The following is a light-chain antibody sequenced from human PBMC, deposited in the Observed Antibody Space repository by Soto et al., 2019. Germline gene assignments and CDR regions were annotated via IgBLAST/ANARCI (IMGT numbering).Light chain of an antibody. CDR1: QSVSSY. CDR2: DAS. Sequence: EIVLTQSPATLSWSPGERATLSCRASQSVSSYLAWYQQKPGQAPRLVIYDASNRATGIPARFSGSGSGTDFTLTISSLEPEDFAVYYCQQRSNWPPRFTFGPGTKVDIK. CDR3: QQRSNWPPRFT. V-gene: IGKV3-11*01. J-gene: IGKJ3*01.